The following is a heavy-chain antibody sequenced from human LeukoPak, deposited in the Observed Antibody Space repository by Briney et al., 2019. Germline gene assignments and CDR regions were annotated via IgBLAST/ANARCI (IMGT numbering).Heavy chain of an antibody. Sequence: GESLKISCKGFGYTFTSYWIGWVRQMPGKGLEWRGIVYPGDSDTRYSPSFQGQVTISADKSITTAYLQWSSLKASDTAMYYCARVASPRGYYYYYGMDVWGQGTTVTVSS. V-gene: IGHV5-51*01. D-gene: IGHD3-16*01. CDR1: GYTFTSYW. CDR2: VYPGDSDT. CDR3: ARVASPRGYYYYYGMDV. J-gene: IGHJ6*02.